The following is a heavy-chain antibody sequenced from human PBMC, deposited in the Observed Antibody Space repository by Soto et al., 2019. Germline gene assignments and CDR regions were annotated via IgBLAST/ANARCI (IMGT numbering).Heavy chain of an antibody. CDR1: GDTFSSNSAA. CDR3: ARGRPVAGNGFDP. J-gene: IGHJ5*02. Sequence: QTFSLTCATSGDTFSSNSAAWNWIRQSPSRGLEWLGRTYYRSKWYNYYALSVKSRITINPYTSKNQFSLQLNSVTPEDTAVYSWARGRPVAGNGFDPWGQGTLVTVSS. D-gene: IGHD6-19*01. V-gene: IGHV6-1*01. CDR2: TYYRSKWYN.